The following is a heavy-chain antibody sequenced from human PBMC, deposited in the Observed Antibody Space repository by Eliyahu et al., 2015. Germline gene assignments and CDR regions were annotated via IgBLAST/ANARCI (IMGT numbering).Heavy chain of an antibody. Sequence: QITLKESGPTLVKPTQTLTLTCTFSGFSLSTSGVGVGWIRQPPGKALEWLALIYWDDDKRYSPSLKSRLTITKDTSKNQVVLTMTNMDPVDTATYYCAHSFVYGPGWLSPEYYYYYMDVWGKGTTVTVSS. CDR1: GFSLSTSGVG. V-gene: IGHV2-5*02. CDR2: IYWDDDK. J-gene: IGHJ6*03. D-gene: IGHD3-22*01. CDR3: AHSFVYGPGWLSPEYYYYYMDV.